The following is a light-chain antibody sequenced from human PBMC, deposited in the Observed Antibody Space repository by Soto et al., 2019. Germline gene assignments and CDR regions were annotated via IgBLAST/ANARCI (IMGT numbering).Light chain of an antibody. J-gene: IGKJ5*01. CDR3: QQYYDLPIT. V-gene: IGKV1-33*01. Sequence: DIQMTQSPASLPAYVGDRVTITCQASQDIDMYLNWYQQKPGKAPKLLIDDVSNLETGVPSRFSGSGSGTHFTFTIASLQPEDTATYYCQQYYDLPITVGQGTRLEIK. CDR2: DVS. CDR1: QDIDMY.